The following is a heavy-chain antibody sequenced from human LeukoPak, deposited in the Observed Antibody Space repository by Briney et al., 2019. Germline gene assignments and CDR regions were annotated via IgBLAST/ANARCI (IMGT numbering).Heavy chain of an antibody. Sequence: QSGGSLRLSCAASGFTLSSYAMHWVRQAPGKGLEGVAVISYYGSNKYYADSVKGRFTISRDNSKNTLYLQMNSLRAEDTAVYYCARDGYSSGWYLDAFDIWGQGTMVTVSS. V-gene: IGHV3-30-3*01. CDR3: ARDGYSSGWYLDAFDI. D-gene: IGHD6-19*01. CDR2: ISYYGSNK. J-gene: IGHJ3*02. CDR1: GFTLSSYA.